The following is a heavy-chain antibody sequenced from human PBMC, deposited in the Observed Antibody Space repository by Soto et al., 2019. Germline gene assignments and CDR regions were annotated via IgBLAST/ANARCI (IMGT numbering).Heavy chain of an antibody. J-gene: IGHJ4*02. CDR2: ISSSGSTI. V-gene: IGHV3-48*03. D-gene: IGHD3-22*01. CDR3: ARYSSGYCLTV. CDR1: GFTFSSYE. Sequence: GGSLRLSCAASGFTFSSYEMNWVRQAPGKGLEWVSYISSSGSTIYYADSVKGRFTISRDNAKNSLYLQMNSLRAEDTAVYYCARYSSGYCLTVWGQGTLVTVSS.